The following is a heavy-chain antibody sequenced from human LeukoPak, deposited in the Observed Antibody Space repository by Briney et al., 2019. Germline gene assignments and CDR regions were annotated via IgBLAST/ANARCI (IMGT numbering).Heavy chain of an antibody. D-gene: IGHD3-22*01. J-gene: IGHJ3*02. V-gene: IGHV4-4*07. CDR3: ARGLGSSGYYDAFDI. Sequence: YPSETLSLTCTVSGGSISSYYWSWVRQPAGKGLEWIGRIYTSGSTNYNPSLKSRVTISVDTSKNQFSLKLSSVTAADTAVYYCARGLGSSGYYDAFDIWGQGTMVSVSS. CDR1: GGSISSYY. CDR2: IYTSGST.